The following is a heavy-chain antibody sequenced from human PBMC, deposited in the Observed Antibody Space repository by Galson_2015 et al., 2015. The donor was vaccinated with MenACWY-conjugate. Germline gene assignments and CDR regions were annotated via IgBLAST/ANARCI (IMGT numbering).Heavy chain of an antibody. CDR3: AKLDNSGWYVGFDY. Sequence: SLRLSCAASGFTFSNYAMSWVRQAPGKGLEWVSAVSASGDNTYYADSVKGRFTISRDNPKNTSHLQMTNLRGEDTALYYCAKLDNSGWYVGFDYWGQGTLVTVSS. CDR1: GFTFSNYA. J-gene: IGHJ4*02. CDR2: VSASGDNT. D-gene: IGHD6-19*01. V-gene: IGHV3-23*01.